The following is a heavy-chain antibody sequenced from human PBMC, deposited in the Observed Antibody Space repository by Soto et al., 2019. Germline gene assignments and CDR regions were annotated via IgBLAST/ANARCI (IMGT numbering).Heavy chain of an antibody. CDR2: IKQDGSHK. D-gene: IGHD3-22*01. J-gene: IGHJ4*02. CDR3: ARGSSVYDSSGYAFDY. Sequence: GGSLRLSCAASGFTFSSYWMSWVRQAPGKGLEWVANIKQDGSHKFYVDSVKGRFTMSRDNAKNSLYLQMSSLRAEDTAVYYCARGSSVYDSSGYAFDYWGQGSLVTVSS. V-gene: IGHV3-7*01. CDR1: GFTFSSYW.